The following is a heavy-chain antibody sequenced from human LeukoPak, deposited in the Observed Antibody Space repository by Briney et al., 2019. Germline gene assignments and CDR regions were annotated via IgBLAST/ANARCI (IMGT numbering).Heavy chain of an antibody. CDR2: ISAYNGNT. V-gene: IGHV1-18*01. Sequence: GPSVKVSCKASGYTFTSYGISWVRQAPGQGLEWMGWISAYNGNTNYAQKLQGRVTMTTDTCTRTAYMELRRLRSDGTDVYYCAREADAFYIWGQGTMVTVSS. CDR3: AREADAFYI. J-gene: IGHJ3*02. CDR1: GYTFTSYG.